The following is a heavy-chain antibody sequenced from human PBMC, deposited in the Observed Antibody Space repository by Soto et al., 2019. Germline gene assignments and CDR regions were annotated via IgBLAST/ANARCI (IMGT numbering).Heavy chain of an antibody. V-gene: IGHV4-31*03. D-gene: IGHD5-18*01. J-gene: IGHJ4*02. Sequence: SETLSLTCTVSGGSSSSGDSFWSWIRQHPGKDLEWIGYMNYMSTSNYNPFLRSRVTVSVDTSKNQFSLNLKSVTAADTAVYYCARLPRGHSYGYFDYWGQGTLVTVSS. CDR1: GGSSSSGDSF. CDR2: MNYMSTS. CDR3: ARLPRGHSYGYFDY.